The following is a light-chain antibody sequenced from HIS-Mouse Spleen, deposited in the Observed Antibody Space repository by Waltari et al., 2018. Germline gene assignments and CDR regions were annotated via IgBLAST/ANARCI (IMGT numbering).Light chain of an antibody. Sequence: QSALTQPASVSGSPGQSITISCTGTSSDVGSYNLVSWYQQPPGKAPKLMIYQGSKRASWVSNRFSGSKAGNTASLTISGLQAEDEADYYCCSYAGSSTWVFGGGTKLTVL. CDR1: SSDVGSYNL. CDR2: QGS. CDR3: CSYAGSSTWV. V-gene: IGLV2-23*01. J-gene: IGLJ3*02.